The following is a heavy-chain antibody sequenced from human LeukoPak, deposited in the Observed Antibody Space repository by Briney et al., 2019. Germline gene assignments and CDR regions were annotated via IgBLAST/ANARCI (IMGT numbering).Heavy chain of an antibody. J-gene: IGHJ4*02. D-gene: IGHD3-22*01. V-gene: IGHV3-23*01. Sequence: GSLRLSCAASGFTFSGYATSWVRQAPGKGLEWVSTISGNGGSTYYADSVKGRFTISRDNSKNTLYLQMKSLRAEDTAVYYCAKDVRYDSSGYYYLGEFDYWGQGTLVTVSS. CDR1: GFTFSGYA. CDR2: ISGNGGST. CDR3: AKDVRYDSSGYYYLGEFDY.